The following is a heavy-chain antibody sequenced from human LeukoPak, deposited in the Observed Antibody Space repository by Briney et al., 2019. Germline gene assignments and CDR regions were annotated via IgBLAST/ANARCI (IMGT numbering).Heavy chain of an antibody. CDR3: ARDRVKDDGSGSYLGY. CDR1: GYTFTSYY. Sequence: RASVKVSCKASGYTFTSYYMHWVRQAPGQGREWMGIINPSGGSTSYAQKFQGRVTMTRDTSTSTVYMELSSLRSEDTAVYYCARDRVKDDGSGSYLGYWGQGTLVTVSS. J-gene: IGHJ4*02. V-gene: IGHV1-46*01. D-gene: IGHD3-10*01. CDR2: INPSGGST.